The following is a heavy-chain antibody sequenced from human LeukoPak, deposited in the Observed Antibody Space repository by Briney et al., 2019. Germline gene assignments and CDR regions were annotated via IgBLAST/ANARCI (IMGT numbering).Heavy chain of an antibody. CDR3: ARDLVGGAFDI. V-gene: IGHV3-30-3*01. J-gene: IGHJ3*02. Sequence: GRSLRLSCAASGFTFSSYAMHWVRQAPGKGLEWVAVISYDGSTKYYADSVKGRFTISGDNSKNTLYLQMNSLRTEDTAVYYCARDLVGGAFDIWGQGTMVTVSS. D-gene: IGHD1-26*01. CDR1: GFTFSSYA. CDR2: ISYDGSTK.